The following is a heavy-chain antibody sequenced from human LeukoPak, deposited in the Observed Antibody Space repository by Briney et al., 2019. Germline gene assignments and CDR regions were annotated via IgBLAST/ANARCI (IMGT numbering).Heavy chain of an antibody. CDR1: GSTFSNAW. Sequence: PGGPLRFSCAALGSTFSNAWMGWFRQAPGKGWKWLGRIKSKTAGGTTDYAAPVQGRFTISRDDSKNTLYLQMNSLKTEDTAVYYCTTDLYTGTMDYWGQGTLVTVSS. D-gene: IGHD3-16*01. J-gene: IGHJ4*02. V-gene: IGHV3-15*01. CDR3: TTDLYTGTMDY. CDR2: IKSKTAGGTT.